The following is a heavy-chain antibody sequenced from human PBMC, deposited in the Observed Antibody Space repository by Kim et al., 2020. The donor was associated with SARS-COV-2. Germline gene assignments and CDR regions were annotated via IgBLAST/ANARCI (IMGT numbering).Heavy chain of an antibody. CDR3: ARVGTHDYGSGSYYNPADY. D-gene: IGHD3-10*01. V-gene: IGHV3-30*01. J-gene: IGHJ4*02. Sequence: KGRFTISRDKSKKPLYLQMNSLRAEDTAVYYCARVGTHDYGSGSYYNPADYWGQGTLVTVSS.